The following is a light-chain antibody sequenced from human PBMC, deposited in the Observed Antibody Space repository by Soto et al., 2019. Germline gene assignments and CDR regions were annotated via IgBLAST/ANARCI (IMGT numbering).Light chain of an antibody. CDR3: QQYGSLPFT. J-gene: IGKJ3*01. V-gene: IGKV3-20*01. Sequence: EIVLTQSPGTLSLSPGEGAALSCRASQSVTSSYLAWYQQKPGQAPRLLIYGASSRATGIPDRFSGSGSGTDFTLPISRLDPEDFEVYYCQQYGSLPFTFGPGTKVDIK. CDR2: GAS. CDR1: QSVTSSY.